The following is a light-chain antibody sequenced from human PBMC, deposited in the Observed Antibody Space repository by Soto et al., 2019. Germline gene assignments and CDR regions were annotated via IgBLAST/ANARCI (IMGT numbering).Light chain of an antibody. CDR2: DFN. Sequence: QSALTQPASVSGSPGQSITISCTGTSSDVGFYIYVSWYQQHPGKAPKLMIYDFNVRPSGVSNRFSGSKSGNTASLTISGLQAEDEADHYCSSYTTSSTVVFGGGTKLTVL. CDR3: SSYTTSSTVV. J-gene: IGLJ2*01. CDR1: SSDVGFYIY. V-gene: IGLV2-14*01.